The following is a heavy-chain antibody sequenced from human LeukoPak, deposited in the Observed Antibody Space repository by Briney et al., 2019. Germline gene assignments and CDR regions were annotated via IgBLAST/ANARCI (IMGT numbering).Heavy chain of an antibody. J-gene: IGHJ3*02. CDR3: AKDQYGEAFDI. CDR1: GFTFRSYA. V-gene: IGHV3-23*01. Sequence: GGSLRLSCAASGFTFRSYAMNWVRQAPGKGLEWVSAISGSGSATYYADSVKGRFTISRDDSKNTLYLQMNSLRAEDTAVYYCAKDQYGEAFDIWGPGTMVTVSS. D-gene: IGHD4-17*01. CDR2: ISGSGSAT.